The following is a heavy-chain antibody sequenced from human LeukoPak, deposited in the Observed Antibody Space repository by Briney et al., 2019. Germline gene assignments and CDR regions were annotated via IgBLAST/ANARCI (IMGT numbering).Heavy chain of an antibody. J-gene: IGHJ3*02. CDR3: ASPEISGSYLGNAFDI. CDR1: GYTFTGYY. V-gene: IGHV1-2*02. Sequence: GASVKVSCKASGYTFTGYYMHWVRQAPGQGLEWMGWINPNSGGTNYAQKFQGRVTMTRDTSISTAHTELSRLRSDDTAVYYCASPEISGSYLGNAFDIWGQGTMVTVSS. D-gene: IGHD1-26*01. CDR2: INPNSGGT.